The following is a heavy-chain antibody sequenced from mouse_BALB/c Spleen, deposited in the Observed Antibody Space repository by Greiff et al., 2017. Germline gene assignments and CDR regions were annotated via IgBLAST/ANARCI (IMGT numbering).Heavy chain of an antibody. J-gene: IGHJ2*01. CDR1: GYTFTSYY. Sequence: VQLQQPGAELVKPGASVKLSCKASGYTFTSYYMYWVKQRPGQGLEWIGGINPSNGGTNFNEKFKSKATLTVDKSSSTAYMRLSSLTSEDSAVYYCTRAGDGYGFDYWGQGTTLTVSS. CDR3: TRAGDGYGFDY. V-gene: IGHV1S81*02. D-gene: IGHD2-3*01. CDR2: INPSNGGT.